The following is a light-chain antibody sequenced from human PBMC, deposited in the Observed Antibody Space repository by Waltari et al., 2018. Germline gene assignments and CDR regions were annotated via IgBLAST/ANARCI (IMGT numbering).Light chain of an antibody. CDR1: STRSNY. CDR2: GKN. CDR3: NSRDSSAKGV. J-gene: IGLJ3*02. V-gene: IGLV3-19*01. Sequence: SSELTQDPAVSVALGQTVRIQCQGDSTRSNYETWYQQKPGQAPILVIYGKNNRPSGIPDRFSGSSSGNTASLTITGAQAEDEADYYCNSRDSSAKGVFGGGTKLTVL.